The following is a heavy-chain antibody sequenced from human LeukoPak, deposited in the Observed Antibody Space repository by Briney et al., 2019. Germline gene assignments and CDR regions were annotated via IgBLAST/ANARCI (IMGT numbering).Heavy chain of an antibody. CDR1: GGSFSGYY. Sequence: SETLSLTCAVYGGSFSGYYWSWLRQPPGKGLEWIGEINHSGSTNYNPSLKSRVTISVDTSKNQFSLKLSSVTAADTAVYYCARGRGVPAAIRGMWFDPWGQGTLVTVSS. J-gene: IGHJ5*02. CDR2: INHSGST. CDR3: ARGRGVPAAIRGMWFDP. V-gene: IGHV4-34*01. D-gene: IGHD2-2*01.